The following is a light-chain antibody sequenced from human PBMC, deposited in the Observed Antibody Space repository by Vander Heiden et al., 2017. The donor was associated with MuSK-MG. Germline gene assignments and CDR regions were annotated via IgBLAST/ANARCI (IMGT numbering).Light chain of an antibody. V-gene: IGKV1-5*03. J-gene: IGKJ2*01. CDR2: QAS. CDR3: QHDVNYSYI. CDR1: QSISIK. Sequence: DIQMTQSPSTLSAFVGDRVTITCRASQSISIKLAWYQQKPGKAPQLLIYQASSLESGVPSRFSGSGSGTEFTLTISSLQPDEFATYYCQHDVNYSYIFGQGTKIEIK.